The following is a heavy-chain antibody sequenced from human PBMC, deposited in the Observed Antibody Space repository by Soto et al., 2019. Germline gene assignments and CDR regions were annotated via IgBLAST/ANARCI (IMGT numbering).Heavy chain of an antibody. Sequence: GGSLRLSCAASGFTVSSNYMSWVRQAPGKGLEWVSVIYSGGSTYYADSVKGRFTISRHNSKNTLYLQMNSLRAEDTAVYYCAREEWLPYLGAFDIWGQGTMVTVSS. V-gene: IGHV3-53*04. D-gene: IGHD5-12*01. CDR3: AREEWLPYLGAFDI. J-gene: IGHJ3*02. CDR1: GFTVSSNY. CDR2: IYSGGST.